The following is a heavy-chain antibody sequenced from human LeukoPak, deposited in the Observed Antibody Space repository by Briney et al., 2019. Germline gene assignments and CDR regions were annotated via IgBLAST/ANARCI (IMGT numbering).Heavy chain of an antibody. CDR1: GYTFSSFG. Sequence: ASVKVSCKATGYTFSSFGISWVRQAPGQGLEWLGWISADTVNTKYTEKLQGRVTMTRDTSTSTAYMELKSLRSDDTAVYYCARVALYYGSSGLLGHWGQGTLVTVSS. J-gene: IGHJ4*02. D-gene: IGHD3-22*01. CDR3: ARVALYYGSSGLLGH. CDR2: ISADTVNT. V-gene: IGHV1-18*01.